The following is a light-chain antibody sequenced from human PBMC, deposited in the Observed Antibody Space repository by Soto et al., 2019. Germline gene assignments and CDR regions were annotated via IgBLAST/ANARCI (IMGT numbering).Light chain of an antibody. CDR3: QQYGTFPFT. J-gene: IGKJ4*01. CDR2: DAS. V-gene: IGKV1-33*01. CDR1: HDISKY. Sequence: DIQMTQSPSSLSAFVGDSVTITCQASHDISKYLNWYQQKPGKAPKLLIYDASNLESGVPSRFSGAGSGVDFALTIRRLLPEDIGTYYCQQYGTFPFTFGGGTKVEI.